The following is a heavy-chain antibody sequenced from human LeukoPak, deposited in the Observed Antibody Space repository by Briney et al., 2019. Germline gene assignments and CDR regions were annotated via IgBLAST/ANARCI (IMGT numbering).Heavy chain of an antibody. CDR2: ISYDGTNK. D-gene: IGHD6-19*01. V-gene: IGHV3-30*18. CDR3: AKEITRPNRAVAGLSY. CDR1: GFTFSAYG. J-gene: IGHJ4*02. Sequence: GGSLRLSCVASGFTFSAYGMHWVRQAPGKGLEWVAIISYDGTNKYYADSVKGRFTISRDNSKNTLYLQMNSLRAEDTAVYYCAKEITRPNRAVAGLSYWGQGTLVTVSS.